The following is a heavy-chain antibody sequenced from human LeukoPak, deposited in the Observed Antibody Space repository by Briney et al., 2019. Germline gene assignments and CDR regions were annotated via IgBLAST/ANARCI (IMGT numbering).Heavy chain of an antibody. Sequence: PGGSLRLSCAASGFTFSSYAMHWVRQAPGKGLEWVAVISYDGSNKYYADSVKGRFTISRDNSKNTLYLQMNSLRAEDTAVHYCARLGPEYYFDYWGQGTLVTVSS. CDR1: GFTFSSYA. D-gene: IGHD2/OR15-2a*01. J-gene: IGHJ4*02. V-gene: IGHV3-30-3*01. CDR2: ISYDGSNK. CDR3: ARLGPEYYFDY.